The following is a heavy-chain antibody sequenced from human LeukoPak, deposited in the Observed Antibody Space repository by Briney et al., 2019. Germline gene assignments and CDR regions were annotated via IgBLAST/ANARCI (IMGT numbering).Heavy chain of an antibody. CDR3: ARSRAYYYDSSGYYSGSVAYFDY. J-gene: IGHJ4*02. V-gene: IGHV1-2*02. CDR2: INPNSGGT. D-gene: IGHD3-22*01. Sequence: ASVKVSCKASGYTFTSYGISWVRQAPGQGLEWMGWINPNSGGTNYAQKFQGRVTMTRDTSISTAYMELSSLRSEDTAVYYCARSRAYYYDSSGYYSGSVAYFDYWGQGTLVTVSS. CDR1: GYTFTSYG.